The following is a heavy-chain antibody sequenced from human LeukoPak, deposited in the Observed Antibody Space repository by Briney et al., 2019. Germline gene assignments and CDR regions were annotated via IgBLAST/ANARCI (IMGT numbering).Heavy chain of an antibody. CDR2: ISWNSGSI. D-gene: IGHD1-26*01. CDR1: GFTFDDYA. CDR3: ARGIVGAVHYYYYYYMDV. J-gene: IGHJ6*03. Sequence: PGGSLRLACAASGFTFDDYAMHWVRQAPGKGLEWVSGISWNSGSICYADSVKGRVTISRDNAKNSLYLQMNSLRAEDTAVYYCARGIVGAVHYYYYYYMDVWGKGTTVTVSS. V-gene: IGHV3-9*01.